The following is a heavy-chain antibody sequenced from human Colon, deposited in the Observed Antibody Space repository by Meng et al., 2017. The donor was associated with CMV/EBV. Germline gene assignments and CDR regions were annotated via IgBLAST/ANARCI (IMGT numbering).Heavy chain of an antibody. CDR2: IIPRLDLT. J-gene: IGHJ4*02. Sequence: SVKVSCKAPGGTFTEYGVSWVRQAPGQGLEWVGRIIPRLDLTTYAQKFQGRVAMTADKFTDTAYMELSSLTSEDTAVYYCVRQSLSGQPHFDYWGQGTLVTVSS. CDR1: GGTFTEYG. V-gene: IGHV1-69*04. D-gene: IGHD3-9*01. CDR3: VRQSLSGQPHFDY.